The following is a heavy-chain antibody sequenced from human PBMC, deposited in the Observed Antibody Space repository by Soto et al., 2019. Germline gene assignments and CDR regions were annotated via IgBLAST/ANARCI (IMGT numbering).Heavy chain of an antibody. CDR3: ARADRTLVTSYGLDV. CDR1: GGSFSGFY. J-gene: IGHJ6*02. CDR2: INHSGTT. D-gene: IGHD2-21*02. V-gene: IGHV4-34*01. Sequence: SETLSLTCAVSGGSFSGFYWTWIRQPPGEGLEWIGEINHSGTTNFNPSLRSRLTISLDSSKKHFSLKLTSMTAADAAVYYCARADRTLVTSYGLDVWGQGTTVTVS.